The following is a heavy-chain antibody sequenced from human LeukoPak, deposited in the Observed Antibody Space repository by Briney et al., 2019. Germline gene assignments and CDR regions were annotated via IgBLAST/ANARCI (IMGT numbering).Heavy chain of an antibody. Sequence: KASETLSLTCTVSGGSISSGSYYWSWIRQPAGKGLEWIGHIYTSGSTNYNPSLKSRVTISVNTSKKQFSLKLSSVIAADTAVYYCARGSDYFDFWGQGTLVTVSS. V-gene: IGHV4-61*09. CDR2: IYTSGST. CDR3: ARGSDYFDF. J-gene: IGHJ4*02. CDR1: GGSISSGSYY.